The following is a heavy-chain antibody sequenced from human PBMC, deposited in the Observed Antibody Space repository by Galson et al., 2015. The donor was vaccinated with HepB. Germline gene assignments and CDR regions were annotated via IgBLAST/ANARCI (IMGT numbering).Heavy chain of an antibody. V-gene: IGHV1-69*06. D-gene: IGHD3-3*01. J-gene: IGHJ2*01. CDR1: GGTFSSYA. CDR3: ARGKGITIVGVVTRDWYFDL. CDR2: IIPIFGTA. Sequence: SVKVSCKASGGTFSSYAISWVRQAPGQGLEWMGGIIPIFGTANYAQKFQGRVTITADKSTSTAYMELSSLRSEDTAVYYCARGKGITIVGVVTRDWYFDLWGRGTLVTVSS.